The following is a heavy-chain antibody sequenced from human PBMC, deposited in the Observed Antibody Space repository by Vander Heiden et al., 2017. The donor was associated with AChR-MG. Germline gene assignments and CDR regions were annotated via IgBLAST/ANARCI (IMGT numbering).Heavy chain of an antibody. CDR3: AKELLIPDY. D-gene: IGHD3-9*01. CDR2: ISYDGRKK. V-gene: IGHV3-30*18. J-gene: IGHJ4*02. Sequence: QVQLVESGGGVVQPGRSLRLSCAASGFTFSSYGMHWVRQAPGKGLEWVAVISYDGRKKDDADSVKGRFTISRDNSKNTMYMKMNSLRAEDTAVDDCAKELLIPDYWGQGTLVTVSS. CDR1: GFTFSSYG.